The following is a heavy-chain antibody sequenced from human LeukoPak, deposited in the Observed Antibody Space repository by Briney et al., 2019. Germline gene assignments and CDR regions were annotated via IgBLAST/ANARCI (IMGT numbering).Heavy chain of an antibody. Sequence: GGSLRLSCAASGFTFSSYGMHWVRQAPGKGLEWVAFIRYDGSNKYYADSVKGRFTISRDNSKNTLYLQMNSLRAEDTAVYYCAKDRSYLTPVSGSWFDPWGQGTLVTVSS. CDR2: IRYDGSNK. J-gene: IGHJ5*02. D-gene: IGHD1-26*01. CDR3: AKDRSYLTPVSGSWFDP. V-gene: IGHV3-30*02. CDR1: GFTFSSYG.